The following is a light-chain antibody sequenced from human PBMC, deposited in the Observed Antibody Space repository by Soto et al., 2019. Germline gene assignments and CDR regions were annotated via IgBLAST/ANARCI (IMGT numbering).Light chain of an antibody. CDR3: CSYTSSTSAV. J-gene: IGLJ2*01. Sequence: QSALTQPASVSGSPGQSITISCTGTSSDVGRYNYVSWFQQHPGKAPKLMIFEVSTRPSGVSNRFSGSKSGNTASLTISGLQIEDEADYDCCSYTSSTSAVFGGGTKRPS. CDR1: SSDVGRYNY. V-gene: IGLV2-14*01. CDR2: EVS.